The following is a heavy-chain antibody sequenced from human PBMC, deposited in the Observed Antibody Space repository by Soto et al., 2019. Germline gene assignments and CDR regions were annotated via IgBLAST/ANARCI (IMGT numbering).Heavy chain of an antibody. Sequence: QVQLVQSGAEVKKPGSSVKVSCKASGGTFSSYTISWVRQAPGQGLEWMGRIIPILGIANYAQKFQGRVTITADKSTSTAYMELRSLRSEDTAVYYCAREGPYYDILTGYYGMDVWGQGTTVTVSS. V-gene: IGHV1-69*08. CDR3: AREGPYYDILTGYYGMDV. CDR2: IIPILGIA. J-gene: IGHJ6*02. CDR1: GGTFSSYT. D-gene: IGHD3-9*01.